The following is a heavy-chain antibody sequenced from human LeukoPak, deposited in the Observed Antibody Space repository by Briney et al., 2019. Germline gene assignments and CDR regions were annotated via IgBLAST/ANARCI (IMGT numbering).Heavy chain of an antibody. CDR2: ITSDGNNK. V-gene: IGHV3-30*18. J-gene: IGHJ4*02. CDR1: GFTFSSYG. D-gene: IGHD3-16*01. Sequence: PGGSLRLCCAASGFTFSSYGMHWVRQAPGKGLECLAVITSDGNNKFYAEAVKGRFTISRDNAKNTLYLQMNSLRPEDAAMYFCAKDNYDSSGIWDYWGQGTLVTVSS. CDR3: AKDNYDSSGIWDY.